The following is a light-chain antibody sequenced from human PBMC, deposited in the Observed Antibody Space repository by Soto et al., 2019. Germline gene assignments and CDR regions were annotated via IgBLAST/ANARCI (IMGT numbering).Light chain of an antibody. Sequence: QSALTQPPSASGTPGQSVTISCTGTSSDIGYYKYVSWYQQHPGRAPKLIIYEVIKRPSGVPDRFSGSKSGNTASLTVSGLQAEDEADYYCSSYAGSNLGVFGNGTKVTV. CDR2: EVI. CDR1: SSDIGYYKY. CDR3: SSYAGSNLGV. J-gene: IGLJ1*01. V-gene: IGLV2-8*01.